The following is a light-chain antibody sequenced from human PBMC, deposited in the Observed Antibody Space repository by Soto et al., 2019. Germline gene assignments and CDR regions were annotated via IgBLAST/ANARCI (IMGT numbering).Light chain of an antibody. V-gene: IGKV2-28*01. J-gene: IGKJ1*01. CDR3: QQYQGYSGT. Sequence: EIVLTQSPLSLPVTPGEPASISCRSSQNLLHSNGYNYLNWYLQKPGQSPQLLIYLGSNRASGVPDRFSGSGSGTDFTLTINRVEADDFATYYCQQYQGYSGTFGQGTKV. CDR2: LGS. CDR1: QNLLHSNGYNY.